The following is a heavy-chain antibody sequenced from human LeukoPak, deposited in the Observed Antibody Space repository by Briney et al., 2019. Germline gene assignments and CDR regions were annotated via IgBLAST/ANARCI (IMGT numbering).Heavy chain of an antibody. CDR2: LYYSGKT. V-gene: IGHV4-39*01. CDR3: ARHVEIWFGELAHFDY. CDR1: DDSISSSTYY. Sequence: SDTLSLTCIISDDSISSSTYYWGWIRQPPGKGLEWIGTLYYSGKTYYNPSLKSRVTISIDTSKNQFSLKLTSATAADTAVYYCARHVEIWFGELAHFDYWGQGTLVTVSS. D-gene: IGHD3-10*01. J-gene: IGHJ4*02.